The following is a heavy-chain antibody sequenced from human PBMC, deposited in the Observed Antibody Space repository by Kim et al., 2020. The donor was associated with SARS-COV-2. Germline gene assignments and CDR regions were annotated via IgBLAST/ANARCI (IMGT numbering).Heavy chain of an antibody. CDR1: GGSFSGYY. CDR2: INHSGST. V-gene: IGHV4-34*01. CDR3: ARGCSGGSCYVGIDY. Sequence: SETLSLTCAVYGGSFSGYYWSWIRQPPGKGLEWIGEINHSGSTNYNPSLKSRVTISVDTSKNQFSLKLSSVTAADTAVYYCARGCSGGSCYVGIDYWGQGTLVTVSS. J-gene: IGHJ4*02. D-gene: IGHD2-15*01.